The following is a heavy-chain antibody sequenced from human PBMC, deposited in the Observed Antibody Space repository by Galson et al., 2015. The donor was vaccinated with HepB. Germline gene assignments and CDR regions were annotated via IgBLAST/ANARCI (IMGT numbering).Heavy chain of an antibody. CDR3: VRTDIVVVVAATPGYFHH. CDR1: GYTFTSYG. Sequence: SVKVSCKASGYTFTSYGISWVRQAPGQGLEWMGWISAYNGNTNYAQKLQGRVTMTTDTSTNTAYMQLRSLRSDDTAVYYCVRTDIVVVVAATPGYFHHWGQGTLVTVSS. CDR2: ISAYNGNT. V-gene: IGHV1-18*04. D-gene: IGHD2-15*01. J-gene: IGHJ1*01.